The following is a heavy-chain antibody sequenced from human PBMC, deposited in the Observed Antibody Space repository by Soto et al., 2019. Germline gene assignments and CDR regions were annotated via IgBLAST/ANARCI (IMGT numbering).Heavy chain of an antibody. CDR3: ATLWFGAADY. V-gene: IGHV4-39*01. CDR1: GGSISRSSYY. CDR2: IYYSGST. Sequence: QLQLQESGPGLVKPSETLSLTCTVSGGSISRSSYYWGWIRQPPGKGLEWIGSIYYSGSTHYNPSLQSRVTISVDTSKNQFSLQLSSVTAADTAVYYCATLWFGAADYWGQGTLVTVSS. D-gene: IGHD3-10*01. J-gene: IGHJ4*02.